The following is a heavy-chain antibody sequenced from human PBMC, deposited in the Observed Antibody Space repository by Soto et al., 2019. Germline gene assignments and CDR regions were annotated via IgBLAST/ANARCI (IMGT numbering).Heavy chain of an antibody. Sequence: PGGSLRLSCAASGFTFSSYNMNWVRQAPGKGLEWVSSISSNGDNTDYANSVKGRFTISRDNSKNTLYLQMGSLRVEDMAVYYCARRIPFGYGMDVWGQGTTVTVSS. J-gene: IGHJ6*02. V-gene: IGHV3-64*01. CDR2: ISSNGDNT. D-gene: IGHD2-21*01. CDR3: ARRIPFGYGMDV. CDR1: GFTFSSYN.